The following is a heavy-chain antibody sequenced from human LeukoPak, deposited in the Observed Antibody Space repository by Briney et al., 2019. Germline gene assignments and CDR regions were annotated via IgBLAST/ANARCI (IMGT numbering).Heavy chain of an antibody. Sequence: PSETLSLTCAVYGGSFSGYYWSWIRQPPGKGLEWIGEINHSGSTNYNPSLKSRLTISLDTSKNQFSLKLNSVTAADTAVYYCARGRSGHGGLDYWGQGTLVTVSS. CDR1: GGSFSGYY. V-gene: IGHV4-34*01. D-gene: IGHD3-10*01. CDR2: INHSGST. CDR3: ARGRSGHGGLDY. J-gene: IGHJ4*02.